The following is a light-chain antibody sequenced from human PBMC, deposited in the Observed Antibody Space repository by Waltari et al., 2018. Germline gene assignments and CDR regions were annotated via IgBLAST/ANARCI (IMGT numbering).Light chain of an antibody. V-gene: IGKV1D-13*01. CDR2: DAS. J-gene: IGKJ3*01. CDR1: EGISSA. CDR3: QQFNNYPFT. Sequence: AIQLTQSPSSLSASVGDRVTIPCRASEGISSALAWYQLKPGKPPRLLIHDASGLEGGVPSRFSGSGSGTDFTLTISSLQPEDFATYCCQQFNNYPFTFGPGTKVDI.